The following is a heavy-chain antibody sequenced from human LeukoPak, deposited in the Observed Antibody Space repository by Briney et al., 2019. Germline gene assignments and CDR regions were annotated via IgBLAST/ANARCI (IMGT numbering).Heavy chain of an antibody. CDR3: ARQGGSGRSYDY. CDR2: SGST. J-gene: IGHJ4*02. V-gene: IGHV4-39*01. D-gene: IGHD3-10*01. Sequence: SETLSLTCNVSGASISSSSYYWGWIRQPPGKGLEWTGTSGSTYYNPSLKSRVIISVDTSKNQFSLKLSSVTAADTAVYYCARQGGSGRSYDYWGQGTLVPVSS. CDR1: GASISSSSYY.